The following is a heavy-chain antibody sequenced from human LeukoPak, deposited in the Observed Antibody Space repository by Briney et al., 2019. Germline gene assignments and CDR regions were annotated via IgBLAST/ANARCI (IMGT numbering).Heavy chain of an antibody. V-gene: IGHV5-51*01. CDR1: GYSFTSYW. D-gene: IGHD6-19*01. CDR3: SRQSAGWYLPDY. J-gene: IGHJ4*02. Sequence: GESLKISCKGSGYSFTSYWIGWVRQMPGKGLEWMEIIYPDDSETKYSPSFQGQVSISADKSINTAYLQWSSVKASDSALYYCSRQSAGWYLPDYWGQGTLVTVSS. CDR2: IYPDDSET.